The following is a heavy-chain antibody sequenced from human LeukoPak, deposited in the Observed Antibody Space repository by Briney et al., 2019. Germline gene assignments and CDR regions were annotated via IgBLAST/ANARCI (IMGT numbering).Heavy chain of an antibody. V-gene: IGHV3-74*01. CDR3: ARDGSYKLDY. J-gene: IGHJ4*02. CDR2: IRSDGTA. D-gene: IGHD2-15*01. CDR1: GLTFSSAW. Sequence: GGSLRLSCAASGLTFSSAWTHWVRQTPRKRLVWISRIRSDGTATYADSVRGRFTISRDNAKNTLYLQMNNLRADDTGIYYCARDGSYKLDYWGQGALVTVSS.